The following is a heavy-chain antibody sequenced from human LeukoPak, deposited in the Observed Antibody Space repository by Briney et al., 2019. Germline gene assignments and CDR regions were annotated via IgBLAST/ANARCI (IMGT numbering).Heavy chain of an antibody. D-gene: IGHD2-21*02. CDR1: GFTFSSYA. CDR2: ISYDGSNK. V-gene: IGHV3-30-3*01. CDR3: AKALVTAEYY. Sequence: GGSLRLSCAASGFTFSSYAMHWVRQAPGKGLEWVAVISYDGSNKYYADSVKGRFTISRDNSKNTLYLQMNSLRAEDTAVYYCAKALVTAEYYWGQGTLVTVSS. J-gene: IGHJ4*02.